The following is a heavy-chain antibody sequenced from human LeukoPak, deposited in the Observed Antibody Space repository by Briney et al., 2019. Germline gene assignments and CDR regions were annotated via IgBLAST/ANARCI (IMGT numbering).Heavy chain of an antibody. CDR3: ATPSYSGSWGTIDV. V-gene: IGHV4-39*01. CDR2: IYHSGST. CDR1: GGSISSSSYY. D-gene: IGHD1-26*01. J-gene: IGHJ3*01. Sequence: SETLSLTCTVSGGSISSSSYYWGWIRQPPGKGLEWIGSIYHSGSTYYNPSLKSRVTISVDTSKNQFSLNLSSVTAADMAVYYCATPSYSGSWGTIDVWGQGTMVTVSS.